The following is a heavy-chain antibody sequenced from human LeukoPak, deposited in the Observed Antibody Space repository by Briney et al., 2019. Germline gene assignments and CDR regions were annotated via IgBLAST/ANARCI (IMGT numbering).Heavy chain of an antibody. V-gene: IGHV4-59*01. CDR3: ARVWHYYGSGSYYNAYYFDY. D-gene: IGHD3-10*01. CDR1: GGSISSYY. J-gene: IGHJ4*02. Sequence: PSETLSLTCTVSGGSISSYYWSWIRQPPGKGLEWIGYIYYSGSTNYNPSLKSRVTISVDTSKNQFSLKLSSVTAADTAVYYCARVWHYYGSGSYYNAYYFDYWGQGTLVTVSS. CDR2: IYYSGST.